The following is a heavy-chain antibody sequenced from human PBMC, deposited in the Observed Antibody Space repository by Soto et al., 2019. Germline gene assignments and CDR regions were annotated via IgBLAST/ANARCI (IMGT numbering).Heavy chain of an antibody. CDR3: AREAWAAARSWYFDL. CDR1: GGTFSSYA. CDR2: IIPIFGTA. V-gene: IGHV1-69*01. Sequence: QVQLVQSGAEVKKPGSSVKVSCKASGGTFSSYAISWVRQAPGQGLEWMGGIIPIFGTANYAQKFQGRVTLTADESTSTAYMELSSLRSEDTAVYYCAREAWAAARSWYFDLWGRGTLVTVSS. D-gene: IGHD6-13*01. J-gene: IGHJ2*01.